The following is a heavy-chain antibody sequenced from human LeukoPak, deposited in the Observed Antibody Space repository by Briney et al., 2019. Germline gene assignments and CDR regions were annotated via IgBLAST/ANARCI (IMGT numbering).Heavy chain of an antibody. V-gene: IGHV1-18*01. J-gene: IGHJ3*02. CDR3: ARDWSGIVVVPAAIKLNDAFDI. CDR1: GYTFTSYG. Sequence: GASVKVSCKASGYTFTSYGISWVRQAPGQGLEWMGWTSAYNGNTNYAQKLQGRVTMTTDTSTSTAYMELRSLRSDDTAVYYCARDWSGIVVVPAAIKLNDAFDIWGQGTMVTVSS. D-gene: IGHD2-2*01. CDR2: TSAYNGNT.